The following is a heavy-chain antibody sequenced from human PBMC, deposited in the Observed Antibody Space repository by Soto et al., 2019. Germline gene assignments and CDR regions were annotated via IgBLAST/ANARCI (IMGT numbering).Heavy chain of an antibody. J-gene: IGHJ6*02. D-gene: IGHD3-3*01. Sequence: GASVKVSCKASGGTFSSYAISWVRRAPGQGLEWMGGIIPIFGTANYAQKFQGRVTITADESTSTAYMELSSLRSEDTAVYYCATTVVFGVVTPIYYYGMDVWGQGTTVTVSS. V-gene: IGHV1-69*13. CDR3: ATTVVFGVVTPIYYYGMDV. CDR2: IIPIFGTA. CDR1: GGTFSSYA.